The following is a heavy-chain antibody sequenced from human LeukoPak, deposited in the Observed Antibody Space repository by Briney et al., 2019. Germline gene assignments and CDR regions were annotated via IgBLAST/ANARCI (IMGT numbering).Heavy chain of an antibody. Sequence: ASVKVSCKASGYTFTSYYMHWVRQAPGQGLEWMGWINPNSGGTNYAQKFQGRVTMTRDTSISTAYMELSRLRSDDTAVYYCARDGLLWFGEPSMDVWGKGTTVTVSS. CDR3: ARDGLLWFGEPSMDV. CDR1: GYTFTSYY. D-gene: IGHD3-10*01. CDR2: INPNSGGT. J-gene: IGHJ6*04. V-gene: IGHV1-2*02.